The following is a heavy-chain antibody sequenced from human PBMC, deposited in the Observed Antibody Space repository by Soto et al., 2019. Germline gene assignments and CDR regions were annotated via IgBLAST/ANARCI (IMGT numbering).Heavy chain of an antibody. CDR2: IGLIGRNT. CDR3: AIIPTSMVRTPRDN. J-gene: IGHJ4*02. D-gene: IGHD3-10*01. V-gene: IGHV3-23*01. CDR1: GFTFSDSS. Sequence: VQLSESGGGLVQPGGSLRLSCLTSGFTFSDSSMNWVRQAPGQGLEWVLSIGLIGRNTYYADSVKGRFTICRDNSKSTLYLQMIDLRVEDTGVYYCAIIPTSMVRTPRDNWGQGTAVTVSS.